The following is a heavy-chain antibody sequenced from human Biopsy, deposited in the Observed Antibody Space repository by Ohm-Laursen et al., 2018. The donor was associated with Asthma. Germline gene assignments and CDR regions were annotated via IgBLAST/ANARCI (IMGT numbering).Heavy chain of an antibody. Sequence: ALVKVSCKASGYSFATNAMHWVRQAPGQRPEWMGWFNPGNGNAKVSEKFQGRVSITRDTSATTAYLEVSSLTSEDTAVYYCARSAETYSGFDSNYYGMDVWGQGTRVTVSS. CDR1: GYSFATNA. J-gene: IGHJ6*02. CDR2: FNPGNGNA. CDR3: ARSAETYSGFDSNYYGMDV. D-gene: IGHD5-12*01. V-gene: IGHV1-3*01.